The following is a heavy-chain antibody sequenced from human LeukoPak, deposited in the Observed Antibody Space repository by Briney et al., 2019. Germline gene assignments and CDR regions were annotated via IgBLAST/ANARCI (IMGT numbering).Heavy chain of an antibody. V-gene: IGHV3-30*03. CDR2: MSYDGSNE. CDR3: ARDGTSFVSYYYDTSAHYDY. D-gene: IGHD3-22*01. CDR1: GFTFSNYG. J-gene: IGHJ4*02. Sequence: PGGSLRLSCAASGFTFSNYGMHWVRQGPGRGLEWVAVMSYDGSNEYYADSVKGRFTISRDNSKNTLYLQMNSLRAEDTATYYCARDGTSFVSYYYDTSAHYDYWGQGTLVTVSS.